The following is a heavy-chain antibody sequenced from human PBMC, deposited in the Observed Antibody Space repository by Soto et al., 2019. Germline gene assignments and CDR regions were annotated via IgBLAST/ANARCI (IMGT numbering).Heavy chain of an antibody. Sequence: EVQLVESGGGLVKPGGSLRLSCAASGFTFSNAWRSWVRQAPGKGLEWVGRIKSKTDGGTTDYAAPVKGRFTISREVSKNTLYLQMNSLKSEDTAVYYCTTDGDRFGYFDYWGQGTLVTVSS. CDR1: GFTFSNAW. CDR2: IKSKTDGGTT. J-gene: IGHJ4*02. D-gene: IGHD3-10*01. V-gene: IGHV3-15*01. CDR3: TTDGDRFGYFDY.